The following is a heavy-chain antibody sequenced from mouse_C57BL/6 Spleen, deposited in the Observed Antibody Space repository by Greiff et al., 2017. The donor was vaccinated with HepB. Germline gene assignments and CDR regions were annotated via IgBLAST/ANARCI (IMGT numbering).Heavy chain of an antibody. CDR3: ARSTYDGYYEVFDY. V-gene: IGHV1-42*01. CDR2: INPSTGGT. Sequence: VQLKESGPELVKPGASVKISCKASGYSFTGYYMNWVKQSPEKSLEWIGEINPSTGGTTYNQKFKAKATLTVDKSSSTAYMQLKSLTSEDSAVYYCARSTYDGYYEVFDYWGQGTTLTVSS. J-gene: IGHJ2*01. CDR1: GYSFTGYY. D-gene: IGHD2-3*01.